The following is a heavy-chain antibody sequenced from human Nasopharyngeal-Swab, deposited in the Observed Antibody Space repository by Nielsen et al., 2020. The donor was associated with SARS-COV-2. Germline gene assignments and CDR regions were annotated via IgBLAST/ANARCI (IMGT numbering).Heavy chain of an antibody. D-gene: IGHD2-2*01. CDR3: AKEECTGISCIRGFDY. CDR1: GFIFSNYA. Sequence: GEFLKISCAASGFIFSNYAMQWVRQAPGKGLEWVAFLRYDESNKRYADSVKGRFTISRDNSKNALYLEMNSLRAEDTAVYYCAKEECTGISCIRGFDYWGQGTLVTVSS. CDR2: LRYDESNK. J-gene: IGHJ4*02. V-gene: IGHV3-30*02.